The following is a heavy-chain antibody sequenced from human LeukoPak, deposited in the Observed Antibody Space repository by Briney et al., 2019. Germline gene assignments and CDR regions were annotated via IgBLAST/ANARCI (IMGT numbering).Heavy chain of an antibody. CDR2: ISATGRTT. CDR3: AKDREYLNWFDP. J-gene: IGHJ5*02. Sequence: PGGSLRLSCVASGFTFTNSAMSWVRQALGKGLGWVSSISATGRTTYYADSVKGRFTISRDSSKNTLYLQMNSLRAEDTAVYYCAKDREYLNWFDPWGQGTLVTVSS. V-gene: IGHV3-23*01. CDR1: GFTFTNSA. D-gene: IGHD2/OR15-2a*01.